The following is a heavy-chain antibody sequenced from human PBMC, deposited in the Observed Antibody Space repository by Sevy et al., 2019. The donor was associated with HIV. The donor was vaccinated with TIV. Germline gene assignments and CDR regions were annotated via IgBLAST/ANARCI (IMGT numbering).Heavy chain of an antibody. CDR1: GDTFSTYD. J-gene: IGHJ6*02. D-gene: IGHD1-1*01. V-gene: IGHV1-8*02. Sequence: ASVKVSCKASGDTFSTYDINWVRQAPGQGLEWMGWMSPKSGSTGFAQKFQGRLTMTRDTSINTAYMELSSLRSEDTAVYYCVSGGGGDVWNDGYYYYGMDVWGQGTTVTVSS. CDR3: VSGGGGDVWNDGYYYYGMDV. CDR2: MSPKSGST.